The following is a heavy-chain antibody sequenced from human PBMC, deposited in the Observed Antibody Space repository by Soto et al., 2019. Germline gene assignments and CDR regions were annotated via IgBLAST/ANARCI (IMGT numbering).Heavy chain of an antibody. CDR1: GGTFSSYA. D-gene: IGHD3-22*01. Sequence: QVQLVQSGAEVKKPGSSVKVSCKASGGTFSSYAISWVRQAPGQGLEWMGGIIPIFGTANYAQKFQGRVTITADESTSTAYMELSSLRSEDTAVYYCARLAYDSSGYPSVSFAFDIWGQGTMVTVSS. V-gene: IGHV1-69*01. J-gene: IGHJ3*02. CDR2: IIPIFGTA. CDR3: ARLAYDSSGYPSVSFAFDI.